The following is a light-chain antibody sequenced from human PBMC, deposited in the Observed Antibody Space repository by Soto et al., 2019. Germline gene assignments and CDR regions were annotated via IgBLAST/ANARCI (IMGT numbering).Light chain of an antibody. CDR3: QQYNNWPPWT. CDR1: QSVSTN. Sequence: EIVMTQSPATLSVSPGERATLSCRASQSVSTNLAWYQQKPGQGPRLLIYGASSRATGIPARFSGSGSGTEFTLTISSLQSEDFAVYYCQQYNNWPPWTFGQGTKVPIK. V-gene: IGKV3-15*01. J-gene: IGKJ1*01. CDR2: GAS.